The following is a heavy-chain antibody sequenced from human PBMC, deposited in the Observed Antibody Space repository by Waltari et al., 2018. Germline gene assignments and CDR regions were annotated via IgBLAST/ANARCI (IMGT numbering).Heavy chain of an antibody. Sequence: QVQLQESGPGLVKPSETLSLTCPVSGGSIRSYYWSWIRQPPGKGLEWIGDIYYSGSTKYNPSLKSRVTISVDTSKNQFSLKLSSVTAADTAVYYCARVDGYPTWGYFDLWGRGTLVTVSS. J-gene: IGHJ2*01. CDR3: ARVDGYPTWGYFDL. V-gene: IGHV4-59*01. CDR1: GGSIRSYY. CDR2: IYYSGST. D-gene: IGHD5-12*01.